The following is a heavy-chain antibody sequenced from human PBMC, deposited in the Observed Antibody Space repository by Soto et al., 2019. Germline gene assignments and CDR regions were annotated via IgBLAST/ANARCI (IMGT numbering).Heavy chain of an antibody. Sequence: QVQLVQSGAEVKKPGSSVKVSCKASGGTFISYAISWVRQAPGLGLEWMGGIIPVFGTANYTQKFQGRVTITADESTSTAYIESRSLTSDHTALYYCARGRVTTYLTTFHYWGQGTLVTVSS. V-gene: IGHV1-69*01. CDR2: IIPVFGTA. D-gene: IGHD4-17*01. J-gene: IGHJ4*02. CDR3: ARGRVTTYLTTFHY. CDR1: GGTFISYA.